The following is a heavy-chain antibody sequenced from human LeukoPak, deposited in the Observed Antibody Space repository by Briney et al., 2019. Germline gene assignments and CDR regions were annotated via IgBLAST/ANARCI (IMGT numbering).Heavy chain of an antibody. D-gene: IGHD3-9*01. CDR1: GFTFSSYA. Sequence: GGSLRLSCAASGFTFSSYAMNWVRQAPGKGLEWVSAVSGSGGSTYYADSVKGRFTISRDNSKNTVYLQMNTLRVEDTAVYYCTRDLMDYDVSTGLHHYYMDVWGQGTTVTVSS. J-gene: IGHJ6*02. CDR2: VSGSGGST. CDR3: TRDLMDYDVSTGLHHYYMDV. V-gene: IGHV3-23*01.